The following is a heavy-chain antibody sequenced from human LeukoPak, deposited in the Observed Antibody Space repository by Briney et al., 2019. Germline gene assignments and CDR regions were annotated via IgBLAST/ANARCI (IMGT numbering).Heavy chain of an antibody. V-gene: IGHV3-23*01. D-gene: IGHD3-10*01. J-gene: IGHJ4*02. CDR3: AKQANYYGSGTIGGFDY. CDR1: GFTFSSYA. Sequence: PGGSLRLSCAASGFTFSSYAMSWVRQAPGKGLEWVSAISGSSGSTDYADSVKGRFTISRDNSKNTLYLQMNSLRAEDTAVYYCAKQANYYGSGTIGGFDYWGQGTLVTVSS. CDR2: ISGSSGST.